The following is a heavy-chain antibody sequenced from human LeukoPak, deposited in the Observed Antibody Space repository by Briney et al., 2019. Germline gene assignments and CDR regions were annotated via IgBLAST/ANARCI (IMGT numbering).Heavy chain of an antibody. J-gene: IGHJ4*02. V-gene: IGHV1-2*02. CDR3: ARLRPDYDILTGYYRTQYYFDY. CDR1: GYTFTGYY. CDR2: INPNSGGT. D-gene: IGHD3-9*01. Sequence: ASVKVSRKASGYTFTGYYMHWVRQAPGQGLEWMGWINPNSGGTNYAQKFQGRVTMTRDTSISTAYMELSRLRSDDTAVYYCARLRPDYDILTGYYRTQYYFDYWGQGTLVTVSS.